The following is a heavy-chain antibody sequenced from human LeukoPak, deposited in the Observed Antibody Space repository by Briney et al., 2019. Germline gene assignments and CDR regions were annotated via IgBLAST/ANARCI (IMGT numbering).Heavy chain of an antibody. V-gene: IGHV3-23*01. CDR2: LSRSGDST. CDR3: ARYTGYSASWNHDAIDI. J-gene: IGHJ3*02. Sequence: PGGSLRLSCAASGFTFSIYAMNWVRQAPGKGLEWVSSLSRSGDSTYYADSVKGRFTISRDNSKNTLYLQMNSLRAEDTAVYYCARYTGYSASWNHDAIDIWGQGTMVTVSS. CDR1: GFTFSIYA. D-gene: IGHD6-13*01.